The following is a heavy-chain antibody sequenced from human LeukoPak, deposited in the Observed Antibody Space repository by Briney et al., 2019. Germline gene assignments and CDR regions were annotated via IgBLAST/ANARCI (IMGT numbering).Heavy chain of an antibody. J-gene: IGHJ6*03. D-gene: IGHD6-19*01. CDR2: IYYSGST. CDR3: ASVYGSGWYPYYYYYMDV. Sequence: SETLSLTCTVSGGSISSSSFYWGWIRQPPGKGLEWIGSIYYSGSTYYNPSLKSRVTISVDTAKNQFSLKLSSVTAADTAVYYCASVYGSGWYPYYYYYMDVWGKGTTVTVSS. CDR1: GGSISSSSFY. V-gene: IGHV4-39*01.